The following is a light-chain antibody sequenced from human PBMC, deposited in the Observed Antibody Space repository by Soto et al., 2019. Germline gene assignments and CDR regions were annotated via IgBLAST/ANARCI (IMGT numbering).Light chain of an antibody. CDR3: QQYDNWPRT. CDR2: YTS. V-gene: IGKV3-15*01. J-gene: IGKJ1*01. CDR1: QGIVDT. Sequence: EVVMRQSAATLSVSPGEGAAISCRASQGIVDTLAWYQHKPGQTPRLLIYYTSTMATGVPTRFSGSRSGAEFTLTINSLQSEDFAVYYCQQYDNWPRTFGQGTNVHI.